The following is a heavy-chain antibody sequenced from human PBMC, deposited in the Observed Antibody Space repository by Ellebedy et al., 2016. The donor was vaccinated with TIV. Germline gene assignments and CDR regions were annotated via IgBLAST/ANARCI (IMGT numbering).Heavy chain of an antibody. CDR1: GFTAFNFA. CDR3: ANELLVGGSKL. CDR2: ISSGGSTI. Sequence: GESLKISCEASGFTAFNFAMNWVRQAPGKGLEWVSYISSGGSTIYDADSVKGRFTISRDNAQNSLYLQMNRLRAEDTAVYYCANELLVGGSKLWGQGTLVTVSS. D-gene: IGHD3-10*01. V-gene: IGHV3-48*03. J-gene: IGHJ4*02.